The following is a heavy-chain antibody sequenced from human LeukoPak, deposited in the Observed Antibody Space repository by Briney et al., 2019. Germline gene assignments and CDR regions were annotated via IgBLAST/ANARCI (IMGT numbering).Heavy chain of an antibody. CDR2: INGDGSWT. CDR1: GNYW. CDR3: VSFYETY. V-gene: IGHV3-74*01. J-gene: IGHJ4*02. Sequence: GGSLRLSCAASGNYWMHWVRQTPGKGLVWVSHINGDGSWTTYADSVKGRFTISKDNAKNTVYLQMNNLRAEDTAVYYCVSFYETYWGRGTLVTVSS. D-gene: IGHD2-2*01.